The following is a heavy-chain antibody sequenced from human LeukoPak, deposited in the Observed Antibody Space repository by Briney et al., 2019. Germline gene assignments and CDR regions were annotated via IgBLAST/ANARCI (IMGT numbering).Heavy chain of an antibody. V-gene: IGHV5-51*01. CDR1: GYXFTSYW. CDR3: ATHPGGLQSGFDD. CDR2: IHPGDSDT. D-gene: IGHD5-24*01. Sequence: GESLKISCNGSGYXFTSYWICWVRQMPGKGLEYMGSIHPGDSDTRYSPSFQGQVTISVDRSSSTAYLQWSRLKASDTAMYYCATHPGGLQSGFDDWGQGTLVTVSS. J-gene: IGHJ4*02.